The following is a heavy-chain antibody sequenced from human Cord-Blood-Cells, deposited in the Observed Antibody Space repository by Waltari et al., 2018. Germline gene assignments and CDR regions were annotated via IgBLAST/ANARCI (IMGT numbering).Heavy chain of an antibody. CDR2: KNTWGCRT. V-gene: IGHV1-46*01. CDR3: AGDRDPKARGSRPGRFDP. Sequence: QVQLVQSGAEVKKPGASVKVSCKASGYTFTSYYMHWVRQAPGQGLEWMGKKNTWGCRTSKDKKVQGRVNMTSDTSRGTVYRGVRSLRTEETGRYYGAGDRDPKARGSRPGRFDPWGQGTLVTVSS. D-gene: IGHD3-10*01. J-gene: IGHJ5*02. CDR1: GYTFTSYY.